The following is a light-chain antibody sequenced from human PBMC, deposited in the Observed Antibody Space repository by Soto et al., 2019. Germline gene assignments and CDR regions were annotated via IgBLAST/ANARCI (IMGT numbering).Light chain of an antibody. J-gene: IGKJ1*01. Sequence: EIVLTQSPGTLSLSPGERATLSCRASQTLTNTYLAWYQQKPGQAPRLLIFDASTRPTGIPDRFSGSGSGTDFTLTISRLEPEDFAVYCCQLYGVSPKTFGQGTNVEV. CDR3: QLYGVSPKT. CDR1: QTLTNTY. V-gene: IGKV3-20*01. CDR2: DAS.